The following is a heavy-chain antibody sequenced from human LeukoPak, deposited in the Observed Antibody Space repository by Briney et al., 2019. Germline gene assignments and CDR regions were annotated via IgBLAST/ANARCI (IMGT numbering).Heavy chain of an antibody. CDR3: AIHNCGGDCGKHYYYYGMDV. CDR2: IIPIFGTA. J-gene: IGHJ6*02. D-gene: IGHD2-21*02. CDR1: GGTFSSYA. Sequence: SVKVSCKASGGTFSSYAISWVRQAPGQGLEWMGGIIPIFGTANYAQKFQGRVTITADESTSTAYMELSSLRSEDTAVYYCAIHNCGGDCGKHYYYYGMDVWGQGTTVTVSS. V-gene: IGHV1-69*01.